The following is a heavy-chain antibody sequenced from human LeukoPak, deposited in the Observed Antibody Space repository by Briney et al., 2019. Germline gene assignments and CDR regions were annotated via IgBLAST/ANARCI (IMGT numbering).Heavy chain of an antibody. CDR1: GGSISRYY. J-gene: IGHJ3*02. V-gene: IGHV4-59*01. D-gene: IGHD2-2*02. CDR2: IYYSGST. CDR3: ARVVPAAIFAFDI. Sequence: SETLSLTCTVSGGSISRYYWRWVRQPPGKGLEYIGNIYYSGSTNYNPSLKSRVTISVDTSKNQFSLKPSSVTAADTAVYYCARVVPAAIFAFDIWGQGTMVTVSS.